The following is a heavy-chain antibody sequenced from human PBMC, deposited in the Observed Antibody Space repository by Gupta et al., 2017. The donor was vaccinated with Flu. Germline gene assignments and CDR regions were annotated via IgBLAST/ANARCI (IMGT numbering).Heavy chain of an antibody. Sequence: QVQRVQSGAEVKKPGASVKVSCKASGYTFTSYGISLLRHAPGQGLEWMGWISAYNGNTNYAQKLQGRVTMTTDTSTSTAYMELRSLRSDDTAVYYCARGCSGGSCYSGWFDPWGQGTLVTGSS. D-gene: IGHD2-15*01. CDR1: GYTFTSYG. V-gene: IGHV1-18*01. CDR3: ARGCSGGSCYSGWFDP. J-gene: IGHJ5*02. CDR2: ISAYNGNT.